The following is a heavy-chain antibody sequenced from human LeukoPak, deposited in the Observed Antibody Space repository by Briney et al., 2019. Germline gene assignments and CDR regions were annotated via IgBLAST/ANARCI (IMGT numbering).Heavy chain of an antibody. CDR3: AKDRKAAARFGAFDY. Sequence: PGGFLRLSCAASGFTFSSYAMSWVRQAPGKGLEWVSAISGSGGSTYYADSVKGRYTISRDNSKNTLYLQVNSLRAEDTAVYYCAKDRKAAARFGAFDYWGQGTLVTVSS. D-gene: IGHD6-13*01. CDR1: GFTFSSYA. J-gene: IGHJ4*02. V-gene: IGHV3-23*01. CDR2: ISGSGGST.